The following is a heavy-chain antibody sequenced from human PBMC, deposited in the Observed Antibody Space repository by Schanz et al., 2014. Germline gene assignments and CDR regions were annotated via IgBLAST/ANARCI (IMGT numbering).Heavy chain of an antibody. CDR3: ARSACRDVWSGYYTRFDY. V-gene: IGHV1-18*01. J-gene: IGHJ4*01. D-gene: IGHD3-3*01. CDR2: ISVYTGNT. CDR1: GYTFTTYA. Sequence: QVQLVQSGAEVKKPGASVRVSCKASGYTFTTYAMSWVRQAPGQGLEWVGWISVYTGNTKYGQKVQGGVTMTADTSTNTTYMEPRSLRSDDTAVYYCARSACRDVWSGYYTRFDYWGRGTLVTVSS.